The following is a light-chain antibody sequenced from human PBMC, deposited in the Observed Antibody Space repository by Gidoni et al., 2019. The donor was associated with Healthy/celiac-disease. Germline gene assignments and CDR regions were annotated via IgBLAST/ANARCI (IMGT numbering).Light chain of an antibody. CDR3: AAWDDSLNGRV. Sequence: QSELNQPPSASGTPGQRVTISCSGSSSNIGSNTVNWYQQLPGTAPKLLTYSNNQRHSGVPDRFSGSKSGTSASLAISGLQSEDEADYYCAAWDDSLNGRVFGGGTKLTVL. V-gene: IGLV1-44*01. CDR2: SNN. CDR1: SSNIGSNT. J-gene: IGLJ2*01.